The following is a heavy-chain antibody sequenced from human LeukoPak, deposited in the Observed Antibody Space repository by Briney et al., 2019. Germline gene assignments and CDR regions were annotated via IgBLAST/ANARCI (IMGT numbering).Heavy chain of an antibody. CDR2: INYSGNT. V-gene: IGHV4-34*01. Sequence: SETLSLTCAVYGGSFSGYYWSWIRQPPGKGLEWIGSINYSGNTYYNPSLKSRVTISVDTSKNQFSLKLSSVTAADTAVYYCARQWRYWGQGTLVTVSS. J-gene: IGHJ4*02. CDR3: ARQWRY. D-gene: IGHD6-19*01. CDR1: GGSFSGYY.